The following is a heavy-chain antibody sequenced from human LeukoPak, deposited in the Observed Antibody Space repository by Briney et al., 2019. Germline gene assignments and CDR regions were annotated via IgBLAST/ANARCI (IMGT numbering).Heavy chain of an antibody. D-gene: IGHD3-9*01. CDR2: ISVSGNT. CDR3: ARDQTYDILTGYYRDY. Sequence: GGSLRLSCAASGFTLSSYAMSWVRQGPGKGLEWVSAISVSGNTYHADSVKGRFTISRDSSKNTLYLQMNSLRAEDTAVYYCARDQTYDILTGYYRDYWGQGTLVTVSS. V-gene: IGHV3-23*01. J-gene: IGHJ4*02. CDR1: GFTLSSYA.